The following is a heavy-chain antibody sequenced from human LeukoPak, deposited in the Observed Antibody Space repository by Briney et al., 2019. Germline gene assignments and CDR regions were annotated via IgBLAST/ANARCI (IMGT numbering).Heavy chain of an antibody. CDR3: ARTVPILLWFGEHYYMDV. CDR2: INPNSGGT. CDR1: GYTFTCYY. J-gene: IGHJ6*03. Sequence: GASVKVSCKASGYTFTCYYMHWVRQAPGQGLEWMGWINPNSGGTNYAQKFQGRVTMTRDTYISTAYMELSRLRSDDTAVYYCARTVPILLWFGEHYYMDVWGKGTTVTVSS. V-gene: IGHV1-2*02. D-gene: IGHD3-10*01.